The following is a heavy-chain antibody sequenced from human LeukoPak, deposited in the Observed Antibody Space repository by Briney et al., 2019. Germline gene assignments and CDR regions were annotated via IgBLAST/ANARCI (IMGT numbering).Heavy chain of an antibody. CDR3: ARGCSSTSCYDY. J-gene: IGHJ4*02. CDR2: ISSSSSYI. D-gene: IGHD2-2*01. Sequence: GGSLRLSCAASGFTFSSYSMNWVRQAPGKGLEWVSSISSSSSYIYYADSVKGRFTISRDNAKNSLYLEMNSLRAEDTAVYYCARGCSSTSCYDYWGQGTLVTVSS. V-gene: IGHV3-21*01. CDR1: GFTFSSYS.